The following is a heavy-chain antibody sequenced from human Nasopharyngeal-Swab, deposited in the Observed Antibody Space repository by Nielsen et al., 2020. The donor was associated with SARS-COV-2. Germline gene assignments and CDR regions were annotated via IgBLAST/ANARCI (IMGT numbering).Heavy chain of an antibody. V-gene: IGHV3-30-3*01. J-gene: IGHJ4*02. CDR3: ARDASSSWYIGGEDY. CDR2: ISYDGSNK. Sequence: GESLKISCAASGFTFSSYAMHWFRQPPGKGLEWVAVISYDGSNKYYADSVKGRFTISRDNSKNTLYLQMNSLRAEDTAVYYCARDASSSWYIGGEDYWGQGTLVTVSS. D-gene: IGHD6-13*01. CDR1: GFTFSSYA.